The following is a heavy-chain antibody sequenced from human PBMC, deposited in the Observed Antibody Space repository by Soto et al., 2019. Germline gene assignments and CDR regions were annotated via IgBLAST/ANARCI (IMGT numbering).Heavy chain of an antibody. J-gene: IGHJ6*02. Sequence: PGGSLRLSCAASGFTFSSYAMSWVRQAPGKGLEWVSAISGSGGSTYYADSVKGRFTISRDNSKNTLYLQMNSLRAEDTAVYYYAKDFRVAARYYYYGMDVWGQGTTVTVSS. D-gene: IGHD6-6*01. CDR1: GFTFSSYA. CDR2: ISGSGGST. V-gene: IGHV3-23*01. CDR3: AKDFRVAARYYYYGMDV.